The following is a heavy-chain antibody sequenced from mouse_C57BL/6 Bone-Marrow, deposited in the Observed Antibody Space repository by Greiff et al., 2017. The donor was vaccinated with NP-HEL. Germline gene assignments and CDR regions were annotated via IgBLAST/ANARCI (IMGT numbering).Heavy chain of an antibody. Sequence: VKLVESGGGLVQPGGSMKLSCVAPGFTFSNYCMNWVCQSPEKGLEWVAQIRLKSDNYATHYAESVKGRFTISRDDSKSSVYLQMNNVRAEDTGIYYCTDDGSSSYWYFEVWGTGTTVTVAS. V-gene: IGHV6-3*01. D-gene: IGHD1-1*01. CDR3: TDDGSSSYWYFEV. CDR2: IRLKSDNYAT. J-gene: IGHJ1*03. CDR1: GFTFSNYC.